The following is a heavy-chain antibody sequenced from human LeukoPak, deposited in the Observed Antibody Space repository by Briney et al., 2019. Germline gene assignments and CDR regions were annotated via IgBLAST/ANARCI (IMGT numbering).Heavy chain of an antibody. J-gene: IGHJ5*02. CDR2: IIPIFGTA. CDR3: ARSAYCSSTSCPIRGWFDP. D-gene: IGHD2-2*01. Sequence: SVKVSCKASGGTFTSYAISWVRRAPGQGLEWMGRIIPIFGTAKYAQKFQGRVTITTDESTSTAYMELSSLRSEDTAVYYCARSAYCSSTSCPIRGWFDPWGQGTLVTVSS. CDR1: GGTFTSYA. V-gene: IGHV1-69*05.